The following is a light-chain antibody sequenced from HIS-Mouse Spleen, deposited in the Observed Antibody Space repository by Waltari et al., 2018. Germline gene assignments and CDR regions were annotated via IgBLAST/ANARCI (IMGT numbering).Light chain of an antibody. CDR1: SSTIGTNA. CDR3: AAWDDSLNGHYV. CDR2: YDD. V-gene: IGLV1-36*01. J-gene: IGLJ1*01. Sequence: QSVLTQPPSVSEAPRQRVTISCSGSSSTIGTNAVTWYQQLPGKAPKLLIYYDDLLPSGVSDRFSGSKSGTSASLAISGLQSEDEADYYCAAWDDSLNGHYVFGTGTKVTVL.